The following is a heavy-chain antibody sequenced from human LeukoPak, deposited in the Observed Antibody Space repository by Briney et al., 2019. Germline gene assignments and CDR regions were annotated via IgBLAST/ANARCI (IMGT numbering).Heavy chain of an antibody. CDR2: FDPEDGKI. Sequence: ASVKVSCKVSGYTLTELSMTWVRQAPGKGLEWMGGFDPEDGKIIYAQQFQGRVTMTADKSTRTAYMELSSLRSEDTAVYYCARDNDSRDPPHFDYWGQGTLVTVSS. V-gene: IGHV1-24*01. J-gene: IGHJ4*02. CDR1: GYTLTELS. D-gene: IGHD3-16*01. CDR3: ARDNDSRDPPHFDY.